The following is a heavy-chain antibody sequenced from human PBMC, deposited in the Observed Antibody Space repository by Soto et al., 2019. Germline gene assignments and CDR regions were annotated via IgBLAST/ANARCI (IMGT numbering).Heavy chain of an antibody. Sequence: PSETLSLTCTVSGGSISSGDYYWSWIRQPPGKGLEWIGYIYYSGSTYYNPSLKSRVTISVDTSKNQFSLKLSSVTAADTAVYYCARVKEIVATIANGHDAFDIWGQGTMVTVSS. V-gene: IGHV4-30-4*01. CDR3: ARVKEIVATIANGHDAFDI. CDR1: GGSISSGDYY. J-gene: IGHJ3*02. CDR2: IYYSGST. D-gene: IGHD5-12*01.